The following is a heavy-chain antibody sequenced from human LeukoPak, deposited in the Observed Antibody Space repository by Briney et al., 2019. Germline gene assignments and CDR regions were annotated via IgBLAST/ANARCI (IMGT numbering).Heavy chain of an antibody. J-gene: IGHJ3*02. D-gene: IGHD3-22*01. V-gene: IGHV1-18*01. CDR1: GGTFSSYA. CDR2: ISAYNGNT. CDR3: ARGDYYDSSGIQGDAFDI. Sequence: ATVKVSCKASGGTFSSYAISWVRQAPGQGLEWMGWISAYNGNTNYAQKLQGRVTMTTDTSTSTAYMELRSLRSDDTAVYYCARGDYYDSSGIQGDAFDIWGQGTMVTVSS.